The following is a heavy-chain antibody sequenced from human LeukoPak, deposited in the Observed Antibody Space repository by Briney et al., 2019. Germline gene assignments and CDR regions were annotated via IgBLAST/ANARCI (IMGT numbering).Heavy chain of an antibody. J-gene: IGHJ4*02. D-gene: IGHD3-9*01. V-gene: IGHV1-69*01. Sequence: VASVKVSCKASGGTLSSYAISWVRQAPGQGLEWMGGIIPIFGTANYAQKFQGRVTITADESTSTAYMELSSLRSEDTAVYYCARSQYYDILTGYYANGDPLYFDYWGQGTLVTVSS. CDR2: IIPIFGTA. CDR3: ARSQYYDILTGYYANGDPLYFDY. CDR1: GGTLSSYA.